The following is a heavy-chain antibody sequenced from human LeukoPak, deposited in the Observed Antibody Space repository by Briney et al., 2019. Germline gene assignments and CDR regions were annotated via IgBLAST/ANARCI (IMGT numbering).Heavy chain of an antibody. V-gene: IGHV3-30*09. CDR1: GFTFSIYD. CDR2: ISYDGSNK. J-gene: IGHJ4*02. D-gene: IGHD2-2*02. Sequence: RGSLRLSCAASGFTFSIYDMHSVREAPREGVERVAVISYDGSNKYYADSVKGRFAISRDNSKNTVYLQMNSLRVEDTAVYYCARANTPFADYWGQGTLVTVSS. CDR3: ARANTPFADY.